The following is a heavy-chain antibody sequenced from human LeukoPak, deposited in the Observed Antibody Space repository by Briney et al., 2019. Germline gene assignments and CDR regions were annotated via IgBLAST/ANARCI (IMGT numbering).Heavy chain of an antibody. D-gene: IGHD1-7*01. Sequence: KSSETLSPTCAVYGGSFSGYYWSWIRQPPGKGLEWIGEINHSGSTNYNPSLKSRVTISVDTSKNQFSLKLSSVTAADTAVYYCASRNWNYGPDYWGQGTLVTVSS. CDR3: ASRNWNYGPDY. CDR1: GGSFSGYY. J-gene: IGHJ4*02. V-gene: IGHV4-34*01. CDR2: INHSGST.